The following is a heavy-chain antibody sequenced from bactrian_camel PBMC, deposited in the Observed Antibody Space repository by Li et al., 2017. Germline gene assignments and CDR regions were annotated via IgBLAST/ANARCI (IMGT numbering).Heavy chain of an antibody. CDR1: LNPGDTYC. CDR2: ISTDGIS. D-gene: IGHD1*01. Sequence: VQLVESGGGSVQTGGSLRLSCAASLNPGDTYCLGWFRQAPGKEREAVASISTDGISTYADSVKGRFTISQSNAKNTVHLQMNSLKPEDTAVYYCVAFHLTSFGDCVFDNYWGRGTQVTVS. CDR3: VAFHLTSFGDCVFDNY. J-gene: IGHJ4*01. V-gene: IGHV3S53*01.